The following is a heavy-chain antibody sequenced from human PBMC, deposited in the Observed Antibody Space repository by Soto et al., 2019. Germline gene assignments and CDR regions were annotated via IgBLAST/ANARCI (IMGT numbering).Heavy chain of an antibody. Sequence: PSETLSLTCTVSGGSISSSSYYWGWIRQPPGKGLEWIGSIYYSGSTYYNPSLKSRVTISVDTSKNQFSLKLSSVTAADTAVYYCARRGSSPPYWYYGMDVWGQGTTVTVSS. CDR1: GGSISSSSYY. J-gene: IGHJ6*02. D-gene: IGHD6-6*01. CDR2: IYYSGST. V-gene: IGHV4-39*01. CDR3: ARRGSSPPYWYYGMDV.